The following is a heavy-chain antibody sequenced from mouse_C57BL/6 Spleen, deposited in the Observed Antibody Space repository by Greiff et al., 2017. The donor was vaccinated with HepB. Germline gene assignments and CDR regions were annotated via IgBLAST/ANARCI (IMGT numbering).Heavy chain of an antibody. V-gene: IGHV5-4*01. J-gene: IGHJ2*01. D-gene: IGHD1-1*01. CDR3: ARDNYGSSYQYYFDY. CDR1: GFTFSSYA. Sequence: EVMLVESGGGLVKPGGSLKLSCAASGFTFSSYAMSWVRQTPEKRLEWVATISDGGSYTYYPDNVKGRFTISRDNAKNNLYLQMSHLKSEDTAMYYCARDNYGSSYQYYFDYWGQGTTLTVSS. CDR2: ISDGGSYT.